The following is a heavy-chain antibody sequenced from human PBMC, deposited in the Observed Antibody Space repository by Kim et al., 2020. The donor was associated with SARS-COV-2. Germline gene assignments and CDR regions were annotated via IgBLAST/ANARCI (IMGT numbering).Heavy chain of an antibody. J-gene: IGHJ4*02. V-gene: IGHV1-69*01. D-gene: IGHD6-19*01. CDR3: AREAGLVRSFDY. Sequence: NYAQKFQGRVTITADESTSTAYMELSSLRSEDTAVYYCAREAGLVRSFDYWGQGTLVTVSS.